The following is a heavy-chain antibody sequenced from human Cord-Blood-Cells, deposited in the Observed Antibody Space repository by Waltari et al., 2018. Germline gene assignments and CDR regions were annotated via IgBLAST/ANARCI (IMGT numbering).Heavy chain of an antibody. V-gene: IGHV4-39*07. D-gene: IGHD6-13*01. J-gene: IGHJ5*02. Sequence: QLQLQESGPGLVKPSETLSLTCTVPGGSISSSSYYWGWIRQPPGKGLAWIGIIYYSGSTSCNPSLKSRVTISVDTSKTQFSLKLSSVTAADTAVYYCARQDSSSWYWFNPWGQGTLVTVSS. CDR3: ARQDSSSWYWFNP. CDR2: IYYSGST. CDR1: GGSISSSSYY.